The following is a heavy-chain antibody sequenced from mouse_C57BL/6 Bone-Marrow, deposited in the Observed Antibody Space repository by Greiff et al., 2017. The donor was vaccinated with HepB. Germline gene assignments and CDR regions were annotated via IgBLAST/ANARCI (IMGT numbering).Heavy chain of an antibody. CDR1: GFTFSSYG. CDR2: ISSGGSYT. D-gene: IGHD2-3*01. Sequence: EVHLVESGGDLVKPGGSLKLSCAASGFTFSSYGMSWVRQTPDKRLEWVATISSGGSYTYYPDSVKGRFTISRDNAKNTLYLQMSSLKSEDTAMYYCARRWLLRGTDYAMDYWGQGTSVTVSS. V-gene: IGHV5-6*01. J-gene: IGHJ4*01. CDR3: ARRWLLRGTDYAMDY.